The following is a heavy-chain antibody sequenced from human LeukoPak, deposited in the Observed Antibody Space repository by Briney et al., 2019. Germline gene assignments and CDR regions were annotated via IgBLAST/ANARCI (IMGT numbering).Heavy chain of an antibody. CDR3: AKEIPGGFDY. V-gene: IGHV3-23*01. CDR2: IGGSGSST. CDR1: GFTFRTYA. Sequence: GGSLRLSCAASGFTFRTYAMNWVRQAPGKGLEWVSAIGGSGSSTYYPDSVKGRFTISRDNFKSTLYLQMNSLRVEDTAVYYCAKEIPGGFDYWGQGTLVTVSS. J-gene: IGHJ4*02. D-gene: IGHD3-10*01.